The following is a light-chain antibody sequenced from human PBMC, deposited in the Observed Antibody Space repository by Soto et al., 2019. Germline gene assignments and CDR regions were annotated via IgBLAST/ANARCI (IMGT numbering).Light chain of an antibody. Sequence: EIVLTQSPGTLSLSPGERATLSCRASQSVRSTSLVWYQQKPGQAPRLLIYGASSRATGIPDRFSGSGSGTDFTLTISRLEPEDSAVYYCQQYGSSSWTCGQGTRVEIK. CDR1: QSVRSTS. J-gene: IGKJ1*01. V-gene: IGKV3-20*01. CDR3: QQYGSSSWT. CDR2: GAS.